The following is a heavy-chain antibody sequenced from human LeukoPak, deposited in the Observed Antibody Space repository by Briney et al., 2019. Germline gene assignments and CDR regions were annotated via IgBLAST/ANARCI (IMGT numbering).Heavy chain of an antibody. CDR3: ARDPQEWNEYGDYALDH. V-gene: IGHV3-74*01. Sequence: GGSLRLSCAASGFTFSSYWMHWVRQAPGKGLVWVSRINSDGSSTSYADSVKGRFTISRDNAKSTLYLQMNSLRAEDTAVYYCARDPQEWNEYGDYALDHWGQGTLVTVSS. CDR1: GFTFSSYW. D-gene: IGHD4-17*01. J-gene: IGHJ4*02. CDR2: INSDGSST.